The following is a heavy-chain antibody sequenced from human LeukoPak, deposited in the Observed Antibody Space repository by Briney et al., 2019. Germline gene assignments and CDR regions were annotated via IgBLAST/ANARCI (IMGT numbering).Heavy chain of an antibody. Sequence: GRSLRLSCAASGFTFSSYAMHWVRQAPGKGLEWVAVISYDGSNKYYADSVKGRFTISRDNSKNTLYLQMNSLRAEDTAVYYCAREDYDILTGYSRNGMDVWGQGTTVTVSS. CDR2: ISYDGSNK. CDR1: GFTFSSYA. V-gene: IGHV3-30-3*01. J-gene: IGHJ6*02. D-gene: IGHD3-9*01. CDR3: AREDYDILTGYSRNGMDV.